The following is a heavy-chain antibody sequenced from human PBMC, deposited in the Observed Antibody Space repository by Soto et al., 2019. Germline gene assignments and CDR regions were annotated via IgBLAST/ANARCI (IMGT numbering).Heavy chain of an antibody. V-gene: IGHV5-51*01. CDR1: GYSFTNYW. CDR3: ARQDGYGLYYFDF. D-gene: IGHD3-10*01. CDR2: IYPGDSDT. Sequence: HGESLKISCKGSGYSFTNYWIGWVRQLPGKGLEWMGIIYPGDSDTRYSPSFQGQVTISADKSISTAYLQWSSLKASDTAMYYCARQDGYGLYYFDFWGQGALVTVSS. J-gene: IGHJ4*02.